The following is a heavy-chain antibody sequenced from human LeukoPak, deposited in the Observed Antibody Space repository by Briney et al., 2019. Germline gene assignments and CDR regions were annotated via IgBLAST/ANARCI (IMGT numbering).Heavy chain of an antibody. J-gene: IGHJ5*02. Sequence: PGGSLRLSCAASGFTFSSYAMHWVRQAPGKGLEWVAVISYDGSNKYYADSVKGRFTISRDNSKNTLYLQMNSLRAEDTAVYYCARDPVWSGYYFVPWFDPWGQGTLVTVSS. V-gene: IGHV3-30-3*01. CDR2: ISYDGSNK. CDR3: ARDPVWSGYYFVPWFDP. CDR1: GFTFSSYA. D-gene: IGHD3-3*01.